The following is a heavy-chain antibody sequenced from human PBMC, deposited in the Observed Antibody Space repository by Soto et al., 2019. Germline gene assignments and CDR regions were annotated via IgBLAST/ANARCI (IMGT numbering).Heavy chain of an antibody. J-gene: IGHJ6*02. CDR1: GFNFNSYT. Sequence: EVQFVESGGGLVKPGGSLRLSCAASGFNFNSYTINWVRQAPGKRLEWLSSISSSGYIFSTDSVRGRFTISRDNAKNSVDRQRNSLRAEDTAGYFWARDCSGGSCYPGMDVWGQGTTVTVSS. V-gene: IGHV3-21*01. CDR2: ISSSGYI. D-gene: IGHD2-15*01. CDR3: ARDCSGGSCYPGMDV.